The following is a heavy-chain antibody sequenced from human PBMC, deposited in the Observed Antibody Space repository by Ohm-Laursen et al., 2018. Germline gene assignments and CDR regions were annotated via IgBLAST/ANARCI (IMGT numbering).Heavy chain of an antibody. V-gene: IGHV4-39*01. D-gene: IGHD3-10*01. J-gene: IGHJ4*02. Sequence: SDTLSLTCTVSGGSTSSTSYYWGWIRQPPGKGLELIGKIYYSGYTYYNPSLKSRVTISVDTSKNYFSLILSSVTAADTAVYYCARRRYGSEYFDYWGQGTLVTVSS. CDR2: IYYSGYT. CDR3: ARRRYGSEYFDY. CDR1: GGSTSSTSYY.